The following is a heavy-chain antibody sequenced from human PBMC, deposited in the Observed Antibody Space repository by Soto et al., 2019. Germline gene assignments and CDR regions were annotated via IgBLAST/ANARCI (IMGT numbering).Heavy chain of an antibody. V-gene: IGHV2-5*02. CDR1: GFSLTTSGVG. Sequence: QITLNESGPTVVKPAETLTLTCTFSGFSLTTSGVGVGWIRQSPGNAPEWLALIYWDDDKRYSASLKSRLTITKDTSKIQVVLTMASVDPADTATYYCAHRILRTVFGLVTTTAIYFDFWGQGTPVVVSS. CDR3: AHRILRTVFGLVTTTAIYFDF. CDR2: IYWDDDK. J-gene: IGHJ4*02. D-gene: IGHD3-3*01.